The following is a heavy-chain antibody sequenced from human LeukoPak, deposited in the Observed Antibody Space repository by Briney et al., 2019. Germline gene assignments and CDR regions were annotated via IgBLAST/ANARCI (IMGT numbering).Heavy chain of an antibody. J-gene: IGHJ4*02. D-gene: IGHD2-2*01. CDR2: INHSGSI. CDR3: ARSGDYQLLF. V-gene: IGHV4-34*01. CDR1: GGSFSGYY. Sequence: SETLSLTCAVYGGSFSGYYWSWIRQPPGKGLEWIGEINHSGSIKYNPSLKSRVTLSVDTSKNQFSLKLTSVTAADTAVYYCARSGDYQLLFGGQGTLVTVSS.